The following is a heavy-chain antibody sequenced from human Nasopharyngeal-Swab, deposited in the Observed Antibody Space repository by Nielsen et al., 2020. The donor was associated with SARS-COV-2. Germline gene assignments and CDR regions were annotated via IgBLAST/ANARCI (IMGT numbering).Heavy chain of an antibody. V-gene: IGHV4-39*01. CDR1: GDSIAYSTFY. Sequence: LSLTCTVSGDSIAYSTFYWGWIRQPPGKGLEWIGNIYYNGNTYQNPSLESRLTISVDKSKNQFSLQLSSVTAADTAVYYCVRSSSWYYFDYWAQGTQVTVSS. CDR3: VRSSSWYYFDY. J-gene: IGHJ4*02. D-gene: IGHD6-13*01. CDR2: IYYNGNT.